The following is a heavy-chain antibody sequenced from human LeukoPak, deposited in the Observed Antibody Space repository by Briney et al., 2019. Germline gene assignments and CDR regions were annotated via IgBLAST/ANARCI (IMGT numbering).Heavy chain of an antibody. D-gene: IGHD6-13*01. J-gene: IGHJ4*02. Sequence: GGSLRLSCGASGFIFSSYFMSWVLQAPGKGLEWVSAIVGSGGSTYYADSVKGRFTVSRDNSKNTLYLQMNSLRAEDTAVYYCAKRGPAGPGTAPDYFEYWGQGALVTVSS. CDR2: IVGSGGST. V-gene: IGHV3-23*01. CDR1: GFIFSSYF. CDR3: AKRGPAGPGTAPDYFEY.